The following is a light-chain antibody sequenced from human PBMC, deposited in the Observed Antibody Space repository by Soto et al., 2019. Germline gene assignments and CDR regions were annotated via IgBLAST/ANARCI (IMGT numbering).Light chain of an antibody. CDR1: QSVSNN. Sequence: EIVLTQSPATLSVFPGEKATLSCGASQSVSNNLAWYHQKPGQAPRPLIYGASTRATGVPARFSGSESGTEFPLTMCSLQSEGSAIYYCQQDSSWPFTFGPGTKVAIE. J-gene: IGKJ3*01. CDR2: GAS. V-gene: IGKV3-15*01. CDR3: QQDSSWPFT.